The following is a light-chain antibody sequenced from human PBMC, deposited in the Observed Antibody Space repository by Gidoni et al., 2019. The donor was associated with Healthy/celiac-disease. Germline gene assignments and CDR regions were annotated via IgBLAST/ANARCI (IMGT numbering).Light chain of an antibody. V-gene: IGLV1-40*01. CDR2: GNS. Sequence: QSVLTQPPSVSGAPGQRGTISCTGSSSNIGAGYDVHWYQQLPGPAPKLLIYGNSNRPSGVPDRFSGSKSGTSASLAITGLQAEDEADYYCQSYDSSLSGSDVVFGGGTKLTVL. J-gene: IGLJ2*01. CDR1: SSNIGAGYD. CDR3: QSYDSSLSGSDVV.